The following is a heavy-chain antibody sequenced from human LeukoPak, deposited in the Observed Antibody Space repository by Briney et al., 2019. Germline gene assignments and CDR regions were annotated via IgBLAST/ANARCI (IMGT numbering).Heavy chain of an antibody. Sequence: SETLSLTCIVSGASITDYYWSWVRQPPGKGLEWIGCIYDSGTTNYNPSLKSRVAISRDTSKKQVSLKLSSVNAADTAVYYCARGRYLYDSTGYYYWGQGTLVTVSS. CDR2: IYDSGTT. CDR3: ARGRYLYDSTGYYY. CDR1: GASITDYY. V-gene: IGHV4-59*01. J-gene: IGHJ4*02. D-gene: IGHD3-9*01.